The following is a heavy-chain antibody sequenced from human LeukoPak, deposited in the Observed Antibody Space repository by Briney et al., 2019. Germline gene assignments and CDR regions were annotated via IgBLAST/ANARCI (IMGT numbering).Heavy chain of an antibody. V-gene: IGHV3-9*01. J-gene: IGHJ6*02. CDR1: GFSFTTYW. CDR2: ISWNSGSI. Sequence: GGSLRLSCAASGFSFTTYWMSWVRQAPGKGLEWVSGISWNSGSIGYADSVKGRFTISRDNAKNSLYLQMNSLRAEDTALYYCAGEPAATAGGMDVWGQGTTVTVSS. CDR3: AGEPAATAGGMDV. D-gene: IGHD2-2*01.